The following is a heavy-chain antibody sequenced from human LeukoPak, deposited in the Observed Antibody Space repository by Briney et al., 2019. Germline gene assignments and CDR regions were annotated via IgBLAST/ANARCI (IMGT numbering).Heavy chain of an antibody. Sequence: SETLSLTCAVYGGSFSGYYWSWIRHPPGKGLEWIGEINHSGSTNYNPSFKSRVTISVDTSKNQFSLKLSSVTAADTAVYYCARRLGYCSSTSCYQFDYWGQGTLVTVSS. CDR2: INHSGST. CDR1: GGSFSGYY. V-gene: IGHV4-34*01. J-gene: IGHJ4*02. D-gene: IGHD2-2*01. CDR3: ARRLGYCSSTSCYQFDY.